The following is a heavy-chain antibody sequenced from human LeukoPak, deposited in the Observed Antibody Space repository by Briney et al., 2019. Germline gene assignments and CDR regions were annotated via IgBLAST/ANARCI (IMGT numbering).Heavy chain of an antibody. V-gene: IGHV1-69*04. Sequence: SVKVSCKASGGTFSSDAISWVRQAPGQGLEWMGRIIPILGIANYAQKFQGRVTITADKSTSTAYMELSSLRSEDTAVYYCARGGGPWDYYYYYMDVWGKGTTVTVSS. CDR1: GGTFSSDA. J-gene: IGHJ6*03. CDR2: IIPILGIA. D-gene: IGHD4-23*01. CDR3: ARGGGPWDYYYYYMDV.